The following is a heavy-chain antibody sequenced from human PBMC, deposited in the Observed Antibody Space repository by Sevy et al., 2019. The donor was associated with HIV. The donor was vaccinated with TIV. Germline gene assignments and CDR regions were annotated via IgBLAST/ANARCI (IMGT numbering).Heavy chain of an antibody. CDR1: GFTFSSYA. D-gene: IGHD4-17*01. V-gene: IGHV3-23*01. CDR3: AKMGPWDYAREDYFDY. Sequence: GGFLRLSCAASGFTFSSYAMSWVRQAPGKGLEWLSAISGSGGSTYYADSVKGRFTISRDNSKNMLYLQMNSLRAEDTAVYRSAKMGPWDYAREDYFDYWGQGTLVTVSS. J-gene: IGHJ4*02. CDR2: ISGSGGST.